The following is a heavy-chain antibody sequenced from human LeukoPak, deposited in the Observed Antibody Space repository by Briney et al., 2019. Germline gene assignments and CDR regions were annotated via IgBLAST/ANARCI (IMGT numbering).Heavy chain of an antibody. Sequence: SVTLSLTCAVYGGSFSGYYWSWIRQSPAKGLEWIGEINHSGSTKYNPSLKSRVTISVDTSKNQFSLKLSSVTAADTAVYYWASLYGSGSYAFDIWGQGTMVTVSS. CDR1: GGSFSGYY. CDR2: INHSGST. J-gene: IGHJ3*02. V-gene: IGHV4-34*01. CDR3: ASLYGSGSYAFDI. D-gene: IGHD3-10*01.